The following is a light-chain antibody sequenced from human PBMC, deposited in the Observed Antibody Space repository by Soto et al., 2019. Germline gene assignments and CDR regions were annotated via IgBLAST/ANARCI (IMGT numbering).Light chain of an antibody. CDR2: GAS. Sequence: EIVMTQSPATLSVSPGERPTLSCRASQSVSSNLAWYQQKPGQAPRLLIYGASTRATGIPARFSGSASGTDFTHTISSLQSEDFAVYYCQQYSNWPLTFGGGTKVEIK. J-gene: IGKJ4*01. V-gene: IGKV3-15*01. CDR1: QSVSSN. CDR3: QQYSNWPLT.